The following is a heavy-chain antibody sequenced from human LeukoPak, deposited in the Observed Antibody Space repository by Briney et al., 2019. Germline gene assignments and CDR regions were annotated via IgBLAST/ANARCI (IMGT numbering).Heavy chain of an antibody. CDR3: ARDGEMTTVTTVYYYGMDV. J-gene: IGHJ6*02. Sequence: ASVKVSCKASGYTFTSYGISWVRQAPGQGLEWMGWISAYNGNTNYAQKLQGRVTMTTDTSTSTAYMELRSLRSDDTAVYYCARDGEMTTVTTVYYYGMDVWGQGTTVTVSS. CDR1: GYTFTSYG. D-gene: IGHD4-17*01. CDR2: ISAYNGNT. V-gene: IGHV1-18*01.